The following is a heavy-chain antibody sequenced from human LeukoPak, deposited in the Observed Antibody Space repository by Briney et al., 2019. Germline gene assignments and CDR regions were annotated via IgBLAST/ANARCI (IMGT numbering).Heavy chain of an antibody. Sequence: GESLKISCKGSGYIFTNYWIGWVRQMPGKGLEWMGIIHPVDSDTRYSPSFQGQVTISADKSINTAYLRWSSLKASDTAMYYCARLRSGQWLLFDYWGQGTLVTVSS. J-gene: IGHJ4*02. V-gene: IGHV5-51*01. CDR1: GYIFTNYW. CDR3: ARLRSGQWLLFDY. CDR2: IHPVDSDT. D-gene: IGHD6-19*01.